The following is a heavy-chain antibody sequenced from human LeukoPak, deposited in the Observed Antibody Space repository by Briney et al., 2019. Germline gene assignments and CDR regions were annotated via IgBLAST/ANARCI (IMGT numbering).Heavy chain of an antibody. J-gene: IGHJ4*02. D-gene: IGHD4-23*01. CDR1: VFTFSSYR. V-gene: IGHV3-7*01. Sequence: GGSLRLSCAASVFTFSSYRMSWVRQAPGKGLEWVANIKQDGSEKYYVDSVKGRFTISRDNAKNSLYLQMNSLRAEDTAVYYCARDVPTTVVTPCKQCGPFDYWGQGTLVTVSS. CDR2: IKQDGSEK. CDR3: ARDVPTTVVTPCKQCGPFDY.